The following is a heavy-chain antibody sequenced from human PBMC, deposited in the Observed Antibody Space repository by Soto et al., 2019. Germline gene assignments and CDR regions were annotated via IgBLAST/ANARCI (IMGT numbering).Heavy chain of an antibody. CDR3: ARPASSSDADYYFDY. Sequence: GESLKISCKGSGYSFTSYWIGWVRQMPGKGLEWMGIIYPGDSDTRYSPSFQGQVTISADKSISTAYLQWSSLKASDTAMYYCARPASSSDADYYFDYWGQGTLVTVSS. D-gene: IGHD6-13*01. V-gene: IGHV5-51*01. J-gene: IGHJ4*02. CDR2: IYPGDSDT. CDR1: GYSFTSYW.